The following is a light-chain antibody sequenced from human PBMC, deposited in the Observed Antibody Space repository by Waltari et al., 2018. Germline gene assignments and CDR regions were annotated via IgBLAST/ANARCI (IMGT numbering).Light chain of an antibody. CDR2: SAS. V-gene: IGKV1-12*01. Sequence: ETQMTQSPSSVSASVGDTVTFACRASQDVQTWVSWFRQRPGEPPSLVIHSASSLPIGVPSRFSGSGSGTDFSLTISSLQPEDFATYYCQQTKGFPYTFGQGTRLEI. CDR3: QQTKGFPYT. CDR1: QDVQTW. J-gene: IGKJ2*01.